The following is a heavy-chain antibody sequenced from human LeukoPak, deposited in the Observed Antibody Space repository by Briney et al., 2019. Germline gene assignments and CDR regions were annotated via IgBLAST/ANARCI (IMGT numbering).Heavy chain of an antibody. V-gene: IGHV1-69*04. CDR3: ARDPGQQLPYFDY. CDR2: IIPILGIA. J-gene: IGHJ4*02. Sequence: GSSVKVSCKASGGTFSSYAISWVRQAPGQGLEWMGRIIPILGIANYAQKFLGRVTITADKSTSTAYMELSSLRSEDTAVYYCARDPGQQLPYFDYWGQGTLVTVSS. CDR1: GGTFSSYA. D-gene: IGHD6-13*01.